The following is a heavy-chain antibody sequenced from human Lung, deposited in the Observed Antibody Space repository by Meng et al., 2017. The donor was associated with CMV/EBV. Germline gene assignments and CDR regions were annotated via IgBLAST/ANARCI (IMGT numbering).Heavy chain of an antibody. J-gene: IGHJ6*02. CDR1: GFSLSNARMG. CDR2: IFSNDEK. Sequence: SGPXLVKPTETLTLTCTVSGFSLSNARMGVSWIRQPPGKALEWLAHIFSNDEKSYSTSLKSRLTISKDTSKSQVVLTMTNMDPVDTATYYCARHLPTYYYDSSGYYYPYYYYGMDVWGQGTSVTFSS. D-gene: IGHD3-22*01. V-gene: IGHV2-26*01. CDR3: ARHLPTYYYDSSGYYYPYYYYGMDV.